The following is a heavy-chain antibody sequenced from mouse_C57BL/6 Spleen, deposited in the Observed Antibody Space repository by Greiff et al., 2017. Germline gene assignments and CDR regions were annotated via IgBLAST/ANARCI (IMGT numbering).Heavy chain of an antibody. V-gene: IGHV5-12*01. CDR3: ARYDYDESDAMDY. Sequence: EVKLVESGGGLVQPGGSLKLSCAASGFTFSDYYMYWVRQTPEKRLEWVAYISNGGGSTYYPDTVKGRFTISRDNAKNTLYRQMSRLKSEDTAMYYCARYDYDESDAMDYWGQGTSVTVSS. CDR2: ISNGGGST. D-gene: IGHD2-4*01. J-gene: IGHJ4*01. CDR1: GFTFSDYY.